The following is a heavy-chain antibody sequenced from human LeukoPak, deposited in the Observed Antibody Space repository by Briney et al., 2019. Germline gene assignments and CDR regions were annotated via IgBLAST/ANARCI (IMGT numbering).Heavy chain of an antibody. CDR3: ATDGAGFDT. CDR1: GFTFNDYY. Sequence: TGGSLRLSCAASGFTFNDYYMSWIRQAPGKALEWLSYIYIGGTKTHYADSVKGRFTISRDNAKKSLYLEMNNLSAEDTAVYYCATDGAGFDTWGQGVLVTVSS. CDR2: IYIGGTKT. V-gene: IGHV3-11*01. J-gene: IGHJ5*02.